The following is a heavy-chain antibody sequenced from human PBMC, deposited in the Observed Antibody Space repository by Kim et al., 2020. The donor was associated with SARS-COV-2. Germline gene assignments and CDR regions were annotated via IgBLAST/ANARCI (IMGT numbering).Heavy chain of an antibody. V-gene: IGHV5-10-1*01. J-gene: IGHJ6*02. CDR3: ARHLRAAANHYYGMDV. D-gene: IGHD6-13*01. Sequence: SFQGHVTISADKSISTAYLQWSSLKASDTAMYYCARHLRAAANHYYGMDVWGQGTTVTVSS.